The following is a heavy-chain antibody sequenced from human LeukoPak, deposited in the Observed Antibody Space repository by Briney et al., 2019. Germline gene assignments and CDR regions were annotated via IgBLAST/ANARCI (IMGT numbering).Heavy chain of an antibody. D-gene: IGHD6-13*01. Sequence: SETLSLTCAVYGGSFSGYYWSWIRQPPGKGLEWIGEINHSGSTNYNPSLKSRVTISVDTSKNQFSLKLSSVTAADTAVYYCARVARVGAAAGGIDYWGQGTQVTVSS. V-gene: IGHV4-34*01. CDR3: ARVARVGAAAGGIDY. CDR1: GGSFSGYY. CDR2: INHSGST. J-gene: IGHJ4*02.